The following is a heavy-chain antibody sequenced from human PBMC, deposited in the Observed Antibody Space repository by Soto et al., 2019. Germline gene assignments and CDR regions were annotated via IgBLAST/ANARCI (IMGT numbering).Heavy chain of an antibody. CDR3: ARHTPAISISDH. D-gene: IGHD2-15*01. V-gene: IGHV4-30-2*03. CDR1: GGSISSGGYS. J-gene: IGHJ4*02. CDR2: IYYSGST. Sequence: SETLSLTCAVSGGSISSGGYSWSWIRQPPGKGLEWIGYIYYSGSTYYNPSLKSRVTISVDRSKNQFSLKLSSVTAADTAVYYCARHTPAISISDHWGQGTLVTVSS.